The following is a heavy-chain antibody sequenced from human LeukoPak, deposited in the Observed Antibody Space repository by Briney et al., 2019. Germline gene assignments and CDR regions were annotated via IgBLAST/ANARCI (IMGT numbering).Heavy chain of an antibody. J-gene: IGHJ4*02. CDR3: ARRVHSSSGSSYFDY. CDR2: IYYSGST. D-gene: IGHD6-13*01. Sequence: PSETLSLTCTVSGGSISSYYWSWIRQPPGKGLEWIGYIYYSGSTNYNPSLKSRVTISVDTSKNQFSLKLSSVTAADTAVYYCARRVHSSSGSSYFDYWGQETLVTVSS. V-gene: IGHV4-59*01. CDR1: GGSISSYY.